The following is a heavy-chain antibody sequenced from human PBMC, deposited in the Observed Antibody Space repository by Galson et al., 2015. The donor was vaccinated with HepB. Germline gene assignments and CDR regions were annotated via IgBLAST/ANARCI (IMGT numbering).Heavy chain of an antibody. CDR2: ISYDGSNK. CDR1: GFTFSSYA. CDR3: ARARGYCSGGSCYSDQLDAFDI. Sequence: SLRLSCAASGFTFSSYAMHWVRQAPGKGLEWVAVISYDGSNKYYADSVKGRFTISRDNSKNTLYLQMNSLRAEDTAVYYCARARGYCSGGSCYSDQLDAFDIWGQGTMVTVSS. V-gene: IGHV3-30*04. J-gene: IGHJ3*02. D-gene: IGHD2-15*01.